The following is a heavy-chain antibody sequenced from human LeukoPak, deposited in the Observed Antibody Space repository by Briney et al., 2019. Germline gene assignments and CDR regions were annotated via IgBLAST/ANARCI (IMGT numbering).Heavy chain of an antibody. CDR2: VNPNSGGT. V-gene: IGHV1-2*02. Sequence: ASVKVSCKASGYTFTGYYMHWVRQAPGQGLEWMGWVNPNSGGTNYTQKFQGRVTMTRDTSISTAYMELSRLRSNDTAIYYCARGGVPGYNWSYWFYPWGQGTLVTVSS. J-gene: IGHJ5*02. D-gene: IGHD1-20*01. CDR3: ARGGVPGYNWSYWFYP. CDR1: GYTFTGYY.